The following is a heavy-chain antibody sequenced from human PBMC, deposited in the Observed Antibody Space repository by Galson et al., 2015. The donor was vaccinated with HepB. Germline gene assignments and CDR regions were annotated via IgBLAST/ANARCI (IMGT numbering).Heavy chain of an antibody. CDR3: ARIRADKYDFWSGYSGYYYYYMDV. J-gene: IGHJ6*03. Sequence: SLRLSCAASGFTFSDYYMSWIRQAPGKGLEWVSYISSSSSYTNYADSVKGRFTISRDNAKNSLYLQMNSLRAEDTAVYYCARIRADKYDFWSGYSGYYYYYMDVWGKGTTVTVSS. D-gene: IGHD3-3*01. V-gene: IGHV3-11*06. CDR2: ISSSSSYT. CDR1: GFTFSDYY.